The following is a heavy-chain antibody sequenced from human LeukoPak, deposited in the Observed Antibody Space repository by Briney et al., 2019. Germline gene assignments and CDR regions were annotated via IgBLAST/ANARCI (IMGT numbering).Heavy chain of an antibody. CDR3: ARRSGETGTNWFDP. D-gene: IGHD3-10*01. CDR1: GYSISSGYY. J-gene: IGHJ5*02. CDR2: IYHSGST. V-gene: IGHV4-38-2*01. Sequence: SETLPLTCAVSGYSISSGYYWGWIRQPPGKGLEWIGSIYHSGSTYYNPSLKSRVTISLDTSKNQFSLKLSSVTAADTAVYYCARRSGETGTNWFDPWGQGTLVTVSS.